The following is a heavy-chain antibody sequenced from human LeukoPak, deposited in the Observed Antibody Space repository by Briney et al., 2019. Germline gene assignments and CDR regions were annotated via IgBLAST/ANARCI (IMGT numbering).Heavy chain of an antibody. D-gene: IGHD6-19*01. CDR1: GDSISSSSFY. CDR2: IYYSGST. V-gene: IGHV4-39*01. CDR3: ARGGWQWLPHFDY. J-gene: IGHJ4*02. Sequence: PSETLSLTCTVSGDSISSSSFYWSWIRQPPGKGLEWIGSIYYSGSTYYNPSLKSRVTISVDTSKNQFSLKLTSVTAADTAIFYCARGGWQWLPHFDYWGQGTLVTVSS.